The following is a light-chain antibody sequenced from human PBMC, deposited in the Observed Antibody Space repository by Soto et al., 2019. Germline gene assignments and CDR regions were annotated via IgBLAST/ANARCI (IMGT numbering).Light chain of an antibody. CDR3: QQSDNSLYT. CDR2: GAS. J-gene: IGKJ2*01. CDR1: QSVSSTY. Sequence: EIVLTQSPGTLSLSPGERVTLSCRASQSVSSTYLAWYQQKPGQAPRLLIYGASSRATGIPDRFSGSGSGTDFTLTISRLEPEDFAVYYCQQSDNSLYTFGQGTRLEIK. V-gene: IGKV3-20*01.